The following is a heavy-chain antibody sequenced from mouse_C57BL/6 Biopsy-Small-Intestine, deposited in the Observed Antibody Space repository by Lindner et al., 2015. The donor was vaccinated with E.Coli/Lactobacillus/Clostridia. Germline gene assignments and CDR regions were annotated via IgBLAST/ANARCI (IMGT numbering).Heavy chain of an antibody. V-gene: IGHV1-63*01. CDR2: IYPGGGYT. J-gene: IGHJ2*01. D-gene: IGHD1-1*01. CDR3: ARSDYYGSPYFDY. Sequence: VHLQESGAELVRPGTSVKMSCKASGYTFTNYWIGWAKQRPGHGLEWIGDIYPGGGYTNYNEKFKGKATLTADKSSSTAYMQFSSLTSEDSAIYYCARSDYYGSPYFDYWGQGTTLTVSS. CDR1: GYTFTNYW.